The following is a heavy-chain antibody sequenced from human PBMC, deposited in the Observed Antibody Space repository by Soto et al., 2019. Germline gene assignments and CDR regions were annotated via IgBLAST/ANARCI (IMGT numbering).Heavy chain of an antibody. D-gene: IGHD2-15*01. Sequence: GGSLRLSCAASGFTVSSNYMSWVRQAPGEGLEWVSVIYSGGSTYYADSVKGRFTISRDNSKNTLYLQMNSLRAEDTAVYYCARPYCSGGSCYPGRDYYYYYMDVWGKGTTVTVS. CDR3: ARPYCSGGSCYPGRDYYYYYMDV. CDR2: IYSGGST. CDR1: GFTVSSNY. V-gene: IGHV3-66*01. J-gene: IGHJ6*03.